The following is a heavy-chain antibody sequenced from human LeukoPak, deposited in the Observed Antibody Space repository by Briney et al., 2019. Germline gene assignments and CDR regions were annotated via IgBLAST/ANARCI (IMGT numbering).Heavy chain of an antibody. CDR3: ARQGGRYDYVWGSYPFDP. CDR2: IYYSGST. V-gene: IGHV4-59*08. CDR1: GGSISSYY. J-gene: IGHJ5*02. D-gene: IGHD3-16*01. Sequence: SETLSLTCTVSGGSISSYYWSWIRQPPGKGLEWIGYIYYSGSTNYNPSLKSRVTISVDTSKNQSSLKLSSVTAADTAVYYCARQGGRYDYVWGSYPFDPWGQGTLVTVSS.